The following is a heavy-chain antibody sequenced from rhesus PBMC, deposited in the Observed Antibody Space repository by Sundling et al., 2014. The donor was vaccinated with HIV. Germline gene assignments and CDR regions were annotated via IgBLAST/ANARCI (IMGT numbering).Heavy chain of an antibody. Sequence: QVQLQESGPGLVKPSETLSLTCAVSGNSITSGFGWSWIRQPPGKGLEWIGYIGGSSGNTNYNPSLKSRVTLSVDTSKTEFSLNLTSVTAADTAVYYCARVVDYYWYFDLWGPGTPITISS. CDR2: IGGSSGNT. D-gene: IGHD4-11*01. V-gene: IGHV4-127*01. CDR3: ARVVDYYWYFDL. CDR1: GNSITSGFG. J-gene: IGHJ2*01.